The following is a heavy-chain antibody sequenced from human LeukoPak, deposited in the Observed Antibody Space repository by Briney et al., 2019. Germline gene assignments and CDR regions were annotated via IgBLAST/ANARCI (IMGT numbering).Heavy chain of an antibody. V-gene: IGHV3-43*01. J-gene: IGHJ4*02. CDR2: ISWDGGST. CDR3: AKGSYGVYYFDY. CDR1: GFTFDDYT. Sequence: GGSLRLSCAASGFTFDDYTMHWVREAPGKGLEWVSLISWDGGSTYYADSVKGRFTISRDNSKNSLYLQMNSLRTEDTALYYCAKGSYGVYYFDYWGQGTLVTVSS. D-gene: IGHD4-17*01.